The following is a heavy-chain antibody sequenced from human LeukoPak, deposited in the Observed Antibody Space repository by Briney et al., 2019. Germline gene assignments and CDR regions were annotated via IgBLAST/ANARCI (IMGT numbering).Heavy chain of an antibody. CDR3: ARSHPQEYYYGSGNTPYYFDS. CDR1: GGSISSSYW. J-gene: IGHJ4*02. Sequence: SGTLSLTCAVSGGSISSSYWWSWVRQPPGKGLEWMGEIYHSGSTNYNPSLKSRVTISVDKSKNQFSLRLSSVTAADTAVYYCARSHPQEYYYGSGNTPYYFDSWGQGTLVTVSS. D-gene: IGHD3-10*01. CDR2: IYHSGST. V-gene: IGHV4-4*02.